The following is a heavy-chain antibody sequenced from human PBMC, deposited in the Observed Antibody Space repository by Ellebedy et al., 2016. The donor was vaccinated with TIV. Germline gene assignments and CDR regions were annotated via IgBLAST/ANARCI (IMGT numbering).Heavy chain of an antibody. J-gene: IGHJ4*02. D-gene: IGHD4-17*01. CDR2: INNSGST. V-gene: IGHV4-39*07. Sequence: SETLSLTCTITGGSISSSSNYWGWIRQPPGKGLEWIGEINNSGSTNYNPSPKRRVTISEDTSKNQFSLKLSSVTAADTAVYYCTRGRMTTVISAYYYFDYWGQGTLVTVSS. CDR3: TRGRMTTVISAYYYFDY. CDR1: GGSISSSSNY.